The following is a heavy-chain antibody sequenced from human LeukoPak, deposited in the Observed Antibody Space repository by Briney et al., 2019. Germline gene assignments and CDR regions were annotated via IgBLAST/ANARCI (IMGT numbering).Heavy chain of an antibody. CDR3: ARDPVSGVVAATVYYYYMDV. V-gene: IGHV1-69*05. CDR2: IIPISGTA. Sequence: SVKVSCKASGGTFSSYAISWVRQAPGQGLEWMGRIIPISGTANYAQKFQGRVTITTDESTSTAYMELSSLRSEDTAVYYCARDPVSGVVAATVYYYYMDVWGKGTTVTVSS. CDR1: GGTFSSYA. J-gene: IGHJ6*03. D-gene: IGHD2-15*01.